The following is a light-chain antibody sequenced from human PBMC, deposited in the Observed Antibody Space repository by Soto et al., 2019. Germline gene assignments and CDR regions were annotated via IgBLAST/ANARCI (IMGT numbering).Light chain of an antibody. CDR1: QSVSSSY. J-gene: IGKJ1*01. Sequence: EIVLTQSPGTLSLSPGGRATLSCRASQSVSSSYLAWYKQKPGQAPRLLIYGASSRATGIPDRFSGSGSGTDFTLTIRRLESEDFAVYYCQQYGSSPRTVGQGTKVESK. CDR3: QQYGSSPRT. CDR2: GAS. V-gene: IGKV3-20*01.